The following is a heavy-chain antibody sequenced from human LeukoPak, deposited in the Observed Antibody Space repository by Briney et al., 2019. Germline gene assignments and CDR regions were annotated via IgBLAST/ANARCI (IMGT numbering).Heavy chain of an antibody. V-gene: IGHV3-23*01. CDR2: ISGSGGST. J-gene: IGHJ6*04. CDR1: GFTFSSYA. CDR3: ANLLNPRQLADSMDV. D-gene: IGHD6-13*01. Sequence: PGGSLRLSCAASGFTFSSYAMSWVRQAPGKGLEWVSAISGSGGSTYYADSVKGRFTISRDNSKNTLYLQMNSLRAEDTAVYYCANLLNPRQLADSMDVWGKGTTVTVSS.